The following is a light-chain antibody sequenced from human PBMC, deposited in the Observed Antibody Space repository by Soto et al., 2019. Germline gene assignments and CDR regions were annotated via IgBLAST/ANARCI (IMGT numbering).Light chain of an antibody. CDR3: QQYDTSIWAHT. V-gene: IGKV3-20*01. J-gene: IGKJ2*01. CDR1: QSVSSSY. CDR2: GAS. Sequence: EVVLTQSPVTLSLSPGKRATLSCRASQSVSSSYLAWYQQKPGQAPRLLIYGASSRATGIPDRFSGSGSGTDFTLTISRLEPEDFAVYYCQQYDTSIWAHTFGQGTKLEIK.